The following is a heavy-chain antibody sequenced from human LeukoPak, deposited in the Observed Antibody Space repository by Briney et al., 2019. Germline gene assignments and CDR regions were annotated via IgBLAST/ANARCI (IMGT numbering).Heavy chain of an antibody. CDR2: IIPIFGTA. J-gene: IGHJ4*01. D-gene: IGHD4-17*01. CDR1: GGTFSSYA. V-gene: IGHV1-69*01. Sequence: ASVKVSCKASGGTFSSYAISWVRQAPGQGLEWMGGIIPIFGTANYAQKFQGRVTITADESTSTAYMELSSLRSEDTAVYYCARAVDDYGDXPFDYXXXXTXXXXSS. CDR3: ARAVDDYGDXPFDY.